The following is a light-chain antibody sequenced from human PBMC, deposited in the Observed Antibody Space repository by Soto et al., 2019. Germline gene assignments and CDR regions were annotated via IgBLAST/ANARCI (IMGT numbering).Light chain of an antibody. V-gene: IGLV8-61*01. CDR3: VLYMGSGVWV. CDR1: SGSVSTSYY. CDR2: STN. J-gene: IGLJ3*02. Sequence: QTVVTQEPSFSVSPGGTVTLSRGLSSGSVSTSYYPSWYQQTPGQAPRTLIYSTNIRSSGVPDRLSGSILGNKAALTITGAQADDESDYYCVLYMGSGVWVFGGGTKVTVL.